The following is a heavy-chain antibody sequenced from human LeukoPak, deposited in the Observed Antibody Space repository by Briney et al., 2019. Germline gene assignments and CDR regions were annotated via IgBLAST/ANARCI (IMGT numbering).Heavy chain of an antibody. V-gene: IGHV3-30*02. D-gene: IGHD7-27*01. CDR3: VRDGAHWDLDY. CDR1: GFSFSYSG. CDR2: IQSDGGNV. Sequence: GGSLRLSCAASGFSFSYSGMHWIRQAPGRGLEWVALIQSDGGNVYYADSVKGRFSISRDNSKNTVHLQMNSLRLEDTALYYCVRDGAHWDLDYWGQGTLVTVSS. J-gene: IGHJ4*02.